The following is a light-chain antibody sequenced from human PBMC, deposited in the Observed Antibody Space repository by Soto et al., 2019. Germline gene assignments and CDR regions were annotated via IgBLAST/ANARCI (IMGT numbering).Light chain of an antibody. V-gene: IGLV2-23*03. J-gene: IGLJ3*02. CDR2: EGT. CDR1: SSDFGGYNV. CDR3: CSYADTSTFWVV. Sequence: QSALTQPASVSGSPGQSITISCSGTSSDFGGYNVVSWYQQHPGKAPKLIIYEGTKRPSGVSNRFSGSKSGNAASLTISGLQTEDEADYYCCSYADTSTFWVVFGRGTKLTVL.